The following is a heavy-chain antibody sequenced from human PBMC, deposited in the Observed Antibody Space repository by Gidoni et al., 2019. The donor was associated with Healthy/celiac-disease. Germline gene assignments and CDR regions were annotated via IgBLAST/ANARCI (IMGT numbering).Heavy chain of an antibody. CDR3: ARDQYSSSSPYYYYGMDV. CDR1: GFNFSRYS. Sequence: EVQLVESGGGMVKPGGSLRLSCAASGFNFSRYSMNWVRQAPGKGLEWVSSISSSSSYIYYADSVKGRFTISRDNAKNSLYLQMNSLRAEDTAVYYCARDQYSSSSPYYYYGMDVWGQGTTVTVSS. CDR2: ISSSSSYI. V-gene: IGHV3-21*01. D-gene: IGHD6-6*01. J-gene: IGHJ6*02.